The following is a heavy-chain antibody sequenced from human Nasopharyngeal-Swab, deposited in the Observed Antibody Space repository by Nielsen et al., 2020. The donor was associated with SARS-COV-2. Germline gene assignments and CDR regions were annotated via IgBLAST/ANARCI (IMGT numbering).Heavy chain of an antibody. CDR1: GYTFTDYW. CDR2: INPNSGGT. J-gene: IGHJ4*02. CDR3: ARAAGIVVVPDYDY. V-gene: IGHV1-2*06. Sequence: ASVKVSCKASGYTFTDYWMHWVRQAPGQGLEWMGRINPNSGGTNYAQKFQGRVTMTRDTSISTAYMELSRLRSDDTAVYYCARAAGIVVVPDYDYWGQGTLVTVSS. D-gene: IGHD2-2*01.